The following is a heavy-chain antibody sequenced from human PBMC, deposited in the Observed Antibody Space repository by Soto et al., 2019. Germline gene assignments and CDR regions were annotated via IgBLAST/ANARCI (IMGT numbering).Heavy chain of an antibody. V-gene: IGHV1-8*01. CDR2: INPNNGNT. CDR1: GYTFTSYD. Sequence: ASVKVCCKPSGYTFTSYDINWVRQAPGQGLEWMGWINPNNGNTGYAQKLQGRLTMTRNTSISTVYMELSSLTSDDTAVYYCARENICWYGTDFVFWGQGSPVT. J-gene: IGHJ4*02. CDR3: ARENICWYGTDFVF. D-gene: IGHD6-13*01.